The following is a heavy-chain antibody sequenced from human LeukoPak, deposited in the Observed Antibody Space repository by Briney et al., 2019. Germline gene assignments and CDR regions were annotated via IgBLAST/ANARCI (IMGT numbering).Heavy chain of an antibody. J-gene: IGHJ4*02. CDR3: ARDSPDLDY. V-gene: IGHV3-21*01. D-gene: IGHD1-14*01. CDR2: ISSSSIYI. CDR1: GFTFTSYT. Sequence: GGSLRLSCAASGFTFTSYTMNWVRQAPGKGLEWVSSISSSSIYIYYADSVKGRFTISRDNAKNSLHLQMNSLRAEDTAVYYCARDSPDLDYWGQGTLVTVSS.